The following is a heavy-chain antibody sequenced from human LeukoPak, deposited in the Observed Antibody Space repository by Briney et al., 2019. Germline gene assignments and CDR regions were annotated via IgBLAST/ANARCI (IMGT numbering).Heavy chain of an antibody. Sequence: SGTLSLTCAVSGGSISSSNWWSWVRQPPGKGLEWIGEIYHSGSTNYNPSLKSRVTISVDTSKNQFSLKLSSVTAADTAVYYCARGHGARPGMVLDYWGQGTLVTVSS. CDR3: ARGHGARPGMVLDY. V-gene: IGHV4-4*02. CDR2: IYHSGST. J-gene: IGHJ4*02. CDR1: GGSISSSNW. D-gene: IGHD3-3*01.